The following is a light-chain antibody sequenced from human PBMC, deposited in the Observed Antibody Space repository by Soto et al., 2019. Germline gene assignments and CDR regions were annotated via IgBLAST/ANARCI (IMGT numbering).Light chain of an antibody. CDR3: QQYDNWPSVT. Sequence: EIVMTQSPATLSVSPGERATLSCRASQSVSSNLAWYQQKPGQAPRLLIYGTSARATGIPATFSCSGSGTEFTLTISSLQSEDFAIYYCQQYDNWPSVTFGGGTKVDIK. J-gene: IGKJ4*01. CDR2: GTS. CDR1: QSVSSN. V-gene: IGKV3-15*01.